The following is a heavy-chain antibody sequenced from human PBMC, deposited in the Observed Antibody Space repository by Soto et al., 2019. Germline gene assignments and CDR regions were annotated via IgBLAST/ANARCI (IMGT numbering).Heavy chain of an antibody. CDR1: GGTFSSYA. J-gene: IGHJ6*02. CDR3: ASASRSSSWFQYSGMDV. Sequence: SVKVSCKASGGTFSSYAISWVRQAPGQGLEWMGGITPIFGTANYAQKFQGRVTITADESTSTAYMELSSLRSEDTAVYFCASASRSSSWFQYSGMDVGCHGTTFTIA. V-gene: IGHV1-69*13. CDR2: ITPIFGTA. D-gene: IGHD6-13*01.